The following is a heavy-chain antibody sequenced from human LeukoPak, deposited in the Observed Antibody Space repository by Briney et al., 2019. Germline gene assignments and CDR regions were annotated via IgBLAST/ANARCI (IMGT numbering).Heavy chain of an antibody. J-gene: IGHJ3*02. Sequence: GASVKVSCKASGGTFSSYAISWVRQAPGQGLEWMGGIIPIFGTANYAQKFQGRVTITADESTSTAYMELSSLRSEDTAVYYCARDLVPITMIVVVHDAFDIWGQGTMVTVSS. CDR2: IIPIFGTA. CDR3: ARDLVPITMIVVVHDAFDI. D-gene: IGHD3-22*01. V-gene: IGHV1-69*13. CDR1: GGTFSSYA.